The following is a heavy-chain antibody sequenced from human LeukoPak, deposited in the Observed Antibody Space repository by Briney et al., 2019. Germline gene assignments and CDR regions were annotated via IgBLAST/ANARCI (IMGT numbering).Heavy chain of an antibody. Sequence: PGGSLRLSCAASGFTFSSYSMNWVRQAPGKGLEWVSSISSSSYIYYADSVKGRFTISRDNAKNSLYLQMNSLRAEDTAVYYCARVRRFGELPLDYWGQGTLVTVSS. CDR1: GFTFSSYS. CDR3: ARVRRFGELPLDY. J-gene: IGHJ4*02. V-gene: IGHV3-21*01. D-gene: IGHD3-10*01. CDR2: ISSSSYI.